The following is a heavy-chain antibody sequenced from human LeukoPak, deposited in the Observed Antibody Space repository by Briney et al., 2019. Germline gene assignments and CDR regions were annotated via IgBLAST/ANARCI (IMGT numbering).Heavy chain of an antibody. V-gene: IGHV4-59*08. CDR1: GGSISGWY. D-gene: IGHD4-17*01. J-gene: IGHJ4*02. Sequence: SETLSLTCAVSGGSISGWYWSWIRQPPGKGLEWIGHIYDSGTTNYNPSLKSRVTMSVDSSKNQFSLDLNSVTAAGTAVYYCARHNYGDYRMDFDYWGQGTLVTVSS. CDR2: IYDSGTT. CDR3: ARHNYGDYRMDFDY.